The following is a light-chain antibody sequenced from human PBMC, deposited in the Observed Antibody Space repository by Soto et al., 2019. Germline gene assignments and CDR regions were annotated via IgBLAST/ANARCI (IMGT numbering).Light chain of an antibody. Sequence: DIQMTQSPSSLSASVGDRVTITCRASQGISDYLDWYQQKPGKVPKLLIYDASTLQSGVPSRFSGSGSGTDFTLTISSLQPEDVATYYCQKCNRTPRTFGQGTKVEIK. CDR2: DAS. V-gene: IGKV1-27*01. CDR3: QKCNRTPRT. J-gene: IGKJ1*01. CDR1: QGISDY.